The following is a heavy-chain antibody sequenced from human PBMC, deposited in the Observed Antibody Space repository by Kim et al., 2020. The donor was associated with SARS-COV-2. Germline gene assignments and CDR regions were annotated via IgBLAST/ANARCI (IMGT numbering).Heavy chain of an antibody. CDR2: IYHSGST. Sequence: SETLSLTCTVSGGSISSSSNYWGWIRQPPGKGLEWIGSIYHSGSTYYNPSLKSRVTISVDTSKNQFSLKLSSVTAADTAVYYCARLTSNSSYYFDYWGQGTLVTVSS. D-gene: IGHD6-13*01. CDR1: GGSISSSSNY. J-gene: IGHJ4*02. V-gene: IGHV4-39*01. CDR3: ARLTSNSSYYFDY.